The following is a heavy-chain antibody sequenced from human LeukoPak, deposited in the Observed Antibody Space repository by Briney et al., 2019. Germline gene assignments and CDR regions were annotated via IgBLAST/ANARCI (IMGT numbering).Heavy chain of an antibody. CDR2: IYYSGST. J-gene: IGHJ4*02. D-gene: IGHD6-13*01. Sequence: PSETLSLTCTVSGGSISSSSYYWGWIRQPPGKGLEWIGSIYYSGSTYYNPSLKSRVTISVDTSKNQFSLKLSSVTAADTAVYYCARASSSSWYNYWGQGTLVTVSS. V-gene: IGHV4-39*07. CDR3: ARASSSSWYNY. CDR1: GGSISSSSYY.